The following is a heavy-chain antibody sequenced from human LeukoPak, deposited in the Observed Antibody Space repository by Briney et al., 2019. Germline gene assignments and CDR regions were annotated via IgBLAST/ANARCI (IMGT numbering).Heavy chain of an antibody. Sequence: GGSLRLSCAASGFTFSRYWMSWVPQAPGKGLEWVANIKQDGSEKYYVDSVKGRFTISRDNAKNSLYLQMNSLRAEDTAVYYCARGQIQLWLPWGQGTLVTVSS. CDR2: IKQDGSEK. CDR3: ARGQIQLWLP. D-gene: IGHD5-18*01. CDR1: GFTFSRYW. J-gene: IGHJ5*02. V-gene: IGHV3-7*01.